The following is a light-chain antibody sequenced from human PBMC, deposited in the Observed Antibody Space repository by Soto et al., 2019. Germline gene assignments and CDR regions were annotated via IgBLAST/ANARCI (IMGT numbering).Light chain of an antibody. V-gene: IGLV2-14*03. CDR3: SSYTRSTNLGGV. CDR1: SSDVGGFDY. J-gene: IGLJ2*01. Sequence: QSALTQPASVSGSPGQSITISCTGTSSDVGGFDYVSWYQQHPGKAPKLMIYDVSNRPSGVSNRFSGSKSDNTASLTISGLQAEDEADYYCSSYTRSTNLGGVFGGGTKLTVL. CDR2: DVS.